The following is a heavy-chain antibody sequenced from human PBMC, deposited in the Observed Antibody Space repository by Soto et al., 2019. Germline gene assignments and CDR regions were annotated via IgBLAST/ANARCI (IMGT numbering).Heavy chain of an antibody. CDR2: INYSGST. CDR3: SRRAPEGFDP. CDR1: GGSISSSPYY. V-gene: IGHV4-39*01. J-gene: IGHJ5*02. Sequence: QLKLQESGPVLVKTSETLSLTCTVSGGSISSSPYYWGWIRQPPGKGLEWIGSINYSGSTYYNPSLKSRLTLSIDTSKNQFSLRVTSVTADDTALYYCSRRAPEGFDPWGQGTLVTVSS.